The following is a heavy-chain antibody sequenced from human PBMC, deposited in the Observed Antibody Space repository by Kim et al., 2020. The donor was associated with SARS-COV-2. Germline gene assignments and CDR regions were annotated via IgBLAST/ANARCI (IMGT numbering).Heavy chain of an antibody. V-gene: IGHV7-4-1*02. CDR3: ARTYCGGDCYSDFDY. D-gene: IGHD2-21*02. Sequence: HGLTGRFVFSLDTSVSTAYLQISSLKAEDTAVYYCARTYCGGDCYSDFDYWGQGTLVTVSS. J-gene: IGHJ4*02.